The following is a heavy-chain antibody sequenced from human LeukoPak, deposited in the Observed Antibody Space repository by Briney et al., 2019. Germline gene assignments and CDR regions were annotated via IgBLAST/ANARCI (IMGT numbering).Heavy chain of an antibody. D-gene: IGHD2-2*01. CDR2: ISASGGTT. V-gene: IGHV3-23*01. J-gene: IGHJ5*02. Sequence: GGSLRLSCAVSGFTFSSYAMSWVRQAPGKGLKWVSAISASGGTTFYADSVKGRFTISRDNIKNTLYLQMHSLGAEDTAIYYCAKEPREYCSRTSCPNWLDPWGLGTLVTVSS. CDR1: GFTFSSYA. CDR3: AKEPREYCSRTSCPNWLDP.